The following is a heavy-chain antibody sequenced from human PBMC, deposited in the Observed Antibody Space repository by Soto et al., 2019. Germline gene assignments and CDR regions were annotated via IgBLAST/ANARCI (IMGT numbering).Heavy chain of an antibody. D-gene: IGHD3-3*01. Sequence: GGSLRLSCAASGFTFSSYSMNWVRQAPGKGLEWVSYISSSSSTIYYADSVKGRFTISRDNAKNSLYLQMNSLRAEDTAVYYCARDRGFGVVSSIDYWGQGTLVTVSS. CDR1: GFTFSSYS. V-gene: IGHV3-48*01. CDR2: ISSSSSTI. CDR3: ARDRGFGVVSSIDY. J-gene: IGHJ4*02.